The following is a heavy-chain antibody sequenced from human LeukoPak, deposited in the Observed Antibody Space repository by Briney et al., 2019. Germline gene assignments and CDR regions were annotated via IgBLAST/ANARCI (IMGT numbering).Heavy chain of an antibody. Sequence: GRSLRLSCAASGFTFTDYAFHWVRQPPGKGLEWVAIISYSGETYADSVRGRFAISRDNSKNTVYLQMNSLRAEDTAVYYCAKDLYVDTAMVPFDYWGQGTLVTVSS. CDR2: ISYSGE. D-gene: IGHD5-18*01. CDR3: AKDLYVDTAMVPFDY. CDR1: GFTFTDYA. V-gene: IGHV3-30*07. J-gene: IGHJ4*02.